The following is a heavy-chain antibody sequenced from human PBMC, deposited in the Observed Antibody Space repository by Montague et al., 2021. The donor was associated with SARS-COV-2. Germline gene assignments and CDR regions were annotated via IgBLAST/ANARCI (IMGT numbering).Heavy chain of an antibody. D-gene: IGHD1-26*01. J-gene: IGHJ4*02. CDR3: ARTSASSDY. CDR2: TYYRSKWYN. Sequence: CAISGDSVSRNSAARNWIRQSPSRGLQWLGRTYYRSKWYNDYAVSVKSRITINPDTSKNQISLQLNSVTPEDTAVYYCARTSASSDYWGRGTLVTVSS. CDR1: GDSVSRNSAA. V-gene: IGHV6-1*01.